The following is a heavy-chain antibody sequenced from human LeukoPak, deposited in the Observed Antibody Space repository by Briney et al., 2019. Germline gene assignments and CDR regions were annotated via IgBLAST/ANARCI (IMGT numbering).Heavy chain of an antibody. J-gene: IGHJ4*02. V-gene: IGHV4-59*08. CDR2: IYYSGST. Sequence: SETLSLTCTVSGGSISSYYWSWIRQPPGRGLEWIGFIYYSGSTNYNASLKSRVTISVDTSKSQFSLKLSSVTAADTAVYYCARQADSSGYGYIDYWGQGTLVTVSS. D-gene: IGHD3-22*01. CDR1: GGSISSYY. CDR3: ARQADSSGYGYIDY.